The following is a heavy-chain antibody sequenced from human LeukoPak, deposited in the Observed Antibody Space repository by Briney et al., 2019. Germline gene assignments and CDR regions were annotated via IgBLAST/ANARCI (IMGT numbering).Heavy chain of an antibody. V-gene: IGHV4-59*01. CDR2: IYYSGST. J-gene: IGHJ5*02. Sequence: PSETLSLTCTVSGGSISSYYWSWIRQPPGKGLEWIACIYYSGSTNYNPSLKSRVTLSLDTSKNQFSLKLSSVTAADTAVYYCARAPHSSGGTHFEPWGQGTLVTVSS. CDR3: ARAPHSSGGTHFEP. CDR1: GGSISSYY. D-gene: IGHD6-25*01.